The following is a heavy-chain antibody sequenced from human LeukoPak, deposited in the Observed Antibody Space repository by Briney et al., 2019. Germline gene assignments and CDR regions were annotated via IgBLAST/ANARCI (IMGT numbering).Heavy chain of an antibody. V-gene: IGHV1-46*01. CDR3: ARAAQNYDSSGYLDP. CDR1: GYTFTSYY. CDR2: INPSGGST. Sequence: GASVKVSCKASGYTFTSYYMHWVRQAPGQGLEWMGIINPSGGSTSYAQKFQGRVTITADKSTSTAYMELSSLRSEDTAVYYCARAAQNYDSSGYLDPWGQGTLVTVSS. J-gene: IGHJ5*02. D-gene: IGHD3-22*01.